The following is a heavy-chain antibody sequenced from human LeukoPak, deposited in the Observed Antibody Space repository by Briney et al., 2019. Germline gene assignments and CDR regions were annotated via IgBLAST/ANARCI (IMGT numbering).Heavy chain of an antibody. CDR2: IIPILGTA. CDR3: ARGGTNDFWKDS. V-gene: IGHV1-69*13. Sequence: SVKVSCKASGGTFSSDAISWVRQAPGQGLEWMGGIIPILGTANHAQKFQDRLTITADASTSTAYMELSSLRSEDTAMYYCARGGTNDFWKDSWGQGTLVTVSS. J-gene: IGHJ4*02. D-gene: IGHD3/OR15-3a*01. CDR1: GGTFSSDA.